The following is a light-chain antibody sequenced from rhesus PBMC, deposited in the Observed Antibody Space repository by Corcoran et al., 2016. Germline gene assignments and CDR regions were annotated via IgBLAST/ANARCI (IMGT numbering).Light chain of an antibody. Sequence: EIVMTQSPATLSLSPGERATLSCRASQSVSSNLAWYQQKPGQAPSLLIYGASSRATGIPERFSGRGSGTDFTLTISSLEPEDFAVYYCQQKSNWPLTFGGGTKVEIK. CDR1: QSVSSN. CDR3: QQKSNWPLT. CDR2: GAS. J-gene: IGKJ4*01. V-gene: IGKV3-42*01.